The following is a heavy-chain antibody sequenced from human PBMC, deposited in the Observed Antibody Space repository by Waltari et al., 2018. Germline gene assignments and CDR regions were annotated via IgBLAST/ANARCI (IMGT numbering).Heavy chain of an antibody. D-gene: IGHD1-26*01. J-gene: IGHJ6*02. CDR1: GFTFSSYA. CDR3: AREYSGSLGRGYDGMDV. CDR2: ISYDGSNK. Sequence: QVQLVESGGGVVQPGRSLRLSCAASGFTFSSYAMHWVRQAPGKGLEWVAVISYDGSNKYYAYSVKGRFTISRDNSKNTLYLQMNSLRAEDTAVYYCAREYSGSLGRGYDGMDVWGQGTTVTVSS. V-gene: IGHV3-30-3*01.